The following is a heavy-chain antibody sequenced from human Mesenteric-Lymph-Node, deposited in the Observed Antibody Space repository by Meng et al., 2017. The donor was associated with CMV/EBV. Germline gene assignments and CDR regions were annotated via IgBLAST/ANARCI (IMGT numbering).Heavy chain of an antibody. CDR1: Y. D-gene: IGHD3-22*01. CDR2: IYSSGGT. J-gene: IGHJ4*02. V-gene: IGHV4-59*01. CDR3: ARLRAYCASGGYYSPDYFDY. Sequence: YWSGVRQPPGKGLEWVEYIYSSGGTRCNPSLRGPVPMSADTSKTQFSLRLKSVTAADTAVYFCARLRAYCASGGYYSPDYFDYWGQGTLVTVSS.